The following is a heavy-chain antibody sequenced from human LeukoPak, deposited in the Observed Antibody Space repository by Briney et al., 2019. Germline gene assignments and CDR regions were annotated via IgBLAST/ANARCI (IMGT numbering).Heavy chain of an antibody. CDR3: AKDLIAVALDAFDI. J-gene: IGHJ3*02. CDR1: GFSFSNYG. Sequence: GGSLRLSCAASGFSFSNYGMNWVRQAPGKGLEWVSAISGSGGSTYYADSVKGRFTISRDNSKNTLYLQMNSLRAEDTAVYYCAKDLIAVALDAFDIWGQGTMVTVSS. D-gene: IGHD6-19*01. V-gene: IGHV3-23*01. CDR2: ISGSGGST.